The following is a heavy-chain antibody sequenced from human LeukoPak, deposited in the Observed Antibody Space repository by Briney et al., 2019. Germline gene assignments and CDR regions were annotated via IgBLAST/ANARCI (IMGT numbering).Heavy chain of an antibody. CDR2: INHSGST. CDR3: ARRRTKVGAYDY. CDR1: GGSISSTNYY. V-gene: IGHV4-39*07. Sequence: PSETLSLTCTVSGGSISSTNYYWGWIRQPPGKGLEWIGEINHSGSTNYNPSLKSRVTISVDTSKNQFSLKLSSVTAADTAVYYCARRRTKVGAYDYWGQGTLVTVSS. J-gene: IGHJ4*02. D-gene: IGHD1-26*01.